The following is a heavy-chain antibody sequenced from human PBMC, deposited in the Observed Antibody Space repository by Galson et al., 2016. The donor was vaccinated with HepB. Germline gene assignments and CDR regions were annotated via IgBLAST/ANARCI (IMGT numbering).Heavy chain of an antibody. D-gene: IGHD3-3*01. CDR2: ISANSGDT. CDR1: GYPFTRNG. Sequence: SVKVSCKASGYPFTRNGISWVRQAPGQGLEWMGWISANSGDTSYAQKFQDRVTLTRDTSTSRVYMELRSLRYDDTAMYYCARDVFFRFDLWGQGTVVTVSS. CDR3: ARDVFFRFDL. J-gene: IGHJ3*01. V-gene: IGHV1-18*01.